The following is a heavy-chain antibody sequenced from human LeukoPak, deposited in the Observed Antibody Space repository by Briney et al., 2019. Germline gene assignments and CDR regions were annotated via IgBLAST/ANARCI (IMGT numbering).Heavy chain of an antibody. J-gene: IGHJ5*02. CDR3: ARGEYYDYWT. CDR2: IYYTGST. D-gene: IGHD3-3*01. CDR1: GGSISNYY. V-gene: IGHV4-59*01. Sequence: SETLSLXCTVSGGSISNYYCSWIRQPPGKGLEWIGYIYYTGSTNYNPSLKSRVTISVDTSKNQFSLKLSSVTAADTAVYYCARGEYYDYWTWGPGTLVTVSS.